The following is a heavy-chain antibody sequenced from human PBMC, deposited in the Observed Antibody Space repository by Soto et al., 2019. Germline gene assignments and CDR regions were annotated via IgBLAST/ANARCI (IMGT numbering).Heavy chain of an antibody. D-gene: IGHD4-17*01. J-gene: IGHJ3*02. CDR1: GFTFSSYA. Sequence: QVQLVESGGGVVQPGRSLRLSCAASGFTFSSYAMHWVRQAPGKGLEWVAVISYDGSNKYYADSVKGRFTISRDNSKNTLYLQMTGLKAEDTAVYYCARAEDTVTTLRDAFDIWGQGTMVTFSS. CDR2: ISYDGSNK. V-gene: IGHV3-30-3*01. CDR3: ARAEDTVTTLRDAFDI.